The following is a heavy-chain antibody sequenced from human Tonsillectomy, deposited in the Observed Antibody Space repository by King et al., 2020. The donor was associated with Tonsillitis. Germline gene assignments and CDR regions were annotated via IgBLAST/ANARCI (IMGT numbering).Heavy chain of an antibody. CDR2: IWYDGSNK. D-gene: IGHD5-18*01. CDR3: ARDRWDTAKGYYGMDV. CDR1: GFTFSSYG. Sequence: VQLVESGGGVVQPGRSLRLSCAASGFTFSSYGMHWARQAPGKGLEWVAVIWYDGSNKYYADSVKGRFTISRDNSKNTLYLQMNSLRAEDTAVYYCARDRWDTAKGYYGMDVWGQGTTVTVSS. J-gene: IGHJ6*02. V-gene: IGHV3-33*01.